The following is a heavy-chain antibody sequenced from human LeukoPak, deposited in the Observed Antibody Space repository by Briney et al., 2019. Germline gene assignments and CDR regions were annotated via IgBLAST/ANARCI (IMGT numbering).Heavy chain of an antibody. Sequence: SETLSLTCTVSGGSISSYYWSWIRQPPGKGLEWIGYLSNSGSTKYNPSLKSRVTVSVDTSKNQFSLKLSSVTAADTAVYYCARHYHGAYRECFDSWGQGTLVTVSS. CDR2: LSNSGST. V-gene: IGHV4-59*08. D-gene: IGHD4-17*01. CDR3: ARHYHGAYRECFDS. J-gene: IGHJ4*02. CDR1: GGSISSYY.